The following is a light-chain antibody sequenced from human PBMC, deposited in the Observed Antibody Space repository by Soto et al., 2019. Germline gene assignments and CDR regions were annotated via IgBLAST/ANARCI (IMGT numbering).Light chain of an antibody. Sequence: QSVLTQPASVSGSPGQSITISCTGTSSDVGGYNYVSWYQQHPGKAPKLMIYDVSNRPSGVSNRFSGSKSGNTASLTISGLQAEDEADYYCSSNTSSSPHNYVFRTGTMVPV. CDR3: SSNTSSSPHNYV. V-gene: IGLV2-14*01. J-gene: IGLJ1*01. CDR1: SSDVGGYNY. CDR2: DVS.